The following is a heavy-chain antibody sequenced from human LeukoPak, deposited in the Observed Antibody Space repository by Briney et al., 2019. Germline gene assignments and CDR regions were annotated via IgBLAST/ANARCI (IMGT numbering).Heavy chain of an antibody. D-gene: IGHD6-6*01. CDR3: AKMSGYGSSSGRGYYFDY. V-gene: IGHV3-23*01. Sequence: GGSLRLSCAASGFTFSSYAMTWVRQAPGEGLEWVSVISGSAGTTYYADSVKGRFTISRDNSKNTLYLQMNSLRAEDTAVYYCAKMSGYGSSSGRGYYFDYWGQGTLVTVSS. J-gene: IGHJ4*02. CDR1: GFTFSSYA. CDR2: ISGSAGTT.